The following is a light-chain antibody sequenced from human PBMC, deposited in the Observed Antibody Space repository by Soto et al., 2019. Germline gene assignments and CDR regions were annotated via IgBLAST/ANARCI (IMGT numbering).Light chain of an antibody. CDR2: DVT. Sequence: QSVLAQPHSVSGSPGQSVTLSCTGTSSDVGGYNSVSWYQHHPGKVPKLMMSDVTNRPSGVPNRFSGSKSGNTAFLTISGLQAEDEADYYCCSYAGGQSLFGGGTKLTFL. J-gene: IGLJ2*01. CDR1: SSDVGGYNS. CDR3: CSYAGGQSL. V-gene: IGLV2-11*01.